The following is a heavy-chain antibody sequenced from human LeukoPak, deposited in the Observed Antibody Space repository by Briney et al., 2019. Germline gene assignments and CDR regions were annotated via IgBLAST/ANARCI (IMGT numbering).Heavy chain of an antibody. V-gene: IGHV4-59*08. CDR3: AGHHPRNTVDF. CDR2: ISDIGCI. Sequence: SETPSLTGTGSGGSISSYYWSWIRQPPGKGLEWIAYISDIGCINYNPSLKSRVTISLDTPKNQFSLKLSSVTAADTAVYYCAGHHPRNTVDFWGQGTLVTVSS. CDR1: GGSISSYY. J-gene: IGHJ4*02. D-gene: IGHD2-8*02.